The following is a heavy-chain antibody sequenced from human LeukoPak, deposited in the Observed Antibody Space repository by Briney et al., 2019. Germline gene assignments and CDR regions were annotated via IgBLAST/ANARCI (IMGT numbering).Heavy chain of an antibody. CDR1: GYTFTSYD. CDR2: INTNTGNP. V-gene: IGHV7-4-1*02. Sequence: ASVKVSCKASGYTFTSYDINWVRQAPGQGLEWMGWINTNTGNPTYAQGFTGWFVFSLDTSVSTAYLQISSLKAEDTAVYYCARGMMYYYDSSGYSLDHWGQGTLVTVSS. D-gene: IGHD3-22*01. CDR3: ARGMMYYYDSSGYSLDH. J-gene: IGHJ4*02.